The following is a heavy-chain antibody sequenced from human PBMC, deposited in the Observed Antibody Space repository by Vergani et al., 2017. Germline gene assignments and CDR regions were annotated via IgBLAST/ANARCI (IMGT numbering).Heavy chain of an antibody. Sequence: EVHLVESGGGLVQPGGSLRLSCAASGFTFSSHWMSWVRQAAGKGLEWVANIKQDGSEKYYVDSVKGRFTISRDKAKNSLYLQMNSLRAEDTAVYYCAIGGWQFDYWGQGTLVTVSS. V-gene: IGHV3-7*01. D-gene: IGHD6-19*01. CDR3: AIGGWQFDY. CDR1: GFTFSSHW. J-gene: IGHJ4*02. CDR2: IKQDGSEK.